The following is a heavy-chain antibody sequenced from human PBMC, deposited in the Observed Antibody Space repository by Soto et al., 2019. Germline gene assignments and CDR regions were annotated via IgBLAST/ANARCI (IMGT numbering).Heavy chain of an antibody. J-gene: IGHJ3*02. CDR1: GYTFNADA. D-gene: IGHD1-1*01. Sequence: QVQLVQSGAEVKPPGASVKVSCWTSGYTFNADAFHWVRQAPGQGLEWMGWVNGANGVTKFSQKFQGRVTITRDTFATTAYMELSSLRSEDTAVYFCARINIGTHRYDAFDMWGQWTKVTVAS. CDR2: VNGANGVT. V-gene: IGHV1-3*01. CDR3: ARINIGTHRYDAFDM.